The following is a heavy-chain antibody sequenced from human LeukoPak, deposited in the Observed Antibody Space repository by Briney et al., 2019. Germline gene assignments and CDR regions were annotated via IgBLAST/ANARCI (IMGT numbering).Heavy chain of an antibody. CDR1: GGSFSGYY. CDR2: INHSGST. V-gene: IGHV4-34*01. J-gene: IGHJ5*02. Sequence: PSETLSLTCAVYGGSFSGYYWSWIRQPPGKGLEWIGEINHSGSTNYNPSLKSRVTIPVDTSKNQFSLKLSSVTAADTAAYYCARGPYYYGSGSYYRKLKPKKNWFDPWGQGTLVTVSS. CDR3: ARGPYYYGSGSYYRKLKPKKNWFDP. D-gene: IGHD3-10*01.